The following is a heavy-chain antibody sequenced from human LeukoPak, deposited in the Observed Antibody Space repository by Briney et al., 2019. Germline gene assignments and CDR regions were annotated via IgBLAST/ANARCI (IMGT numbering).Heavy chain of an antibody. CDR1: GYTFTSYG. CDR3: ARSYDSTYYMDV. J-gene: IGHJ6*03. V-gene: IGHV1-18*01. CDR2: ISAYNANT. D-gene: IGHD3-22*01. Sequence: ASVKVSCKASGYTFTSYGISWVRQAPGQGLEGMGWISAYNANTNYAQNLQGRVTMTTATSTNTAYMELRSLRSDDTAVYYCARSYDSTYYMDVWGKGTTVTVSS.